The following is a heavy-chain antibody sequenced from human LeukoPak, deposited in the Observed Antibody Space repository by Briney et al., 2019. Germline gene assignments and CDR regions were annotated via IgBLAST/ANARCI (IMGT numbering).Heavy chain of an antibody. V-gene: IGHV1-69*13. CDR1: GGTFSSYA. CDR3: ASTALDKYSSSWPIDY. CDR2: IIPIFGTA. D-gene: IGHD6-13*01. Sequence: ASVKVSCKASGGTFSSYAISWVRQAPGQGLEWMGGIIPIFGTANYAQKFQGRVTITADESTSTAYMELCSLRSEDTAVYYCASTALDKYSSSWPIDYWGRGTLVTVSS. J-gene: IGHJ4*02.